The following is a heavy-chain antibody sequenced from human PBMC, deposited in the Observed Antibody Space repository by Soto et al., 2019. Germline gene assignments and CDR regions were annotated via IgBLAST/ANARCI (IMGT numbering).Heavy chain of an antibody. CDR2: IIPLFGTP. CDR1: GATFSTTG. V-gene: IGHV1-69*01. D-gene: IGHD2-21*02. Sequence: QVQLVQSGAEVRKPGSSLRVSCKSSGATFSTTGISWVRQAPGQGLEWRGGIIPLFGTPKYARKFQGRVSITADESTNTVYMELNSLRPDDAAVYYCARASPVICGGDPCYRLDSSFDSWGQGSLVIVSS. CDR3: ARASPVICGGDPCYRLDSSFDS. J-gene: IGHJ5*01.